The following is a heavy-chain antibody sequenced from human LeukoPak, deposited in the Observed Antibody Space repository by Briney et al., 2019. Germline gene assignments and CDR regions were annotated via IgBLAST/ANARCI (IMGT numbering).Heavy chain of an antibody. CDR1: GGTFSSYA. CDR3: ARTYYDILTGYYEYYFDY. V-gene: IGHV1-69*13. J-gene: IGHJ4*02. Sequence: ASVKVSCKASGGTFSSYAIGWVRQAPGQGLEWMGGIIPIFGTANYAQKFQGRVTITADESTSTAYMELSSLRSEDTAVYYCARTYYDILTGYYEYYFDYWGQGTLVTVSS. D-gene: IGHD3-9*01. CDR2: IIPIFGTA.